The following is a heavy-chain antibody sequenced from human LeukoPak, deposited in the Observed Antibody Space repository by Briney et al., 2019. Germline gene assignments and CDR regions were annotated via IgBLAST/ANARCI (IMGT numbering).Heavy chain of an antibody. V-gene: IGHV1-46*01. Sequence: ASVKVSCKASGYTFTNYYMNWVRQAPGQGLEWMGIINPSGGSTSYAQKFQGRATVTRDTSTSTVYMELSSLRSGDTAMYYCAREGEIGYDLSDYWGQGTLVTVSS. CDR2: INPSGGST. J-gene: IGHJ4*02. CDR1: GYTFTNYY. D-gene: IGHD5-12*01. CDR3: AREGEIGYDLSDY.